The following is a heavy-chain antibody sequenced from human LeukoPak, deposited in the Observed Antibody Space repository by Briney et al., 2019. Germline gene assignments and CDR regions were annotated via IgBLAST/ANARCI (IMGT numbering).Heavy chain of an antibody. J-gene: IGHJ4*02. Sequence: ASVKVSCKASGGTFSSYAISWVRQAPGQGLEWMGGIIPIFGTANYAQKFQGRVTITTDESTGTAYMELSSLRSEDTAVYYCARETPCGGDCYSSHWGQGTLVTVSS. D-gene: IGHD2-21*02. CDR2: IIPIFGTA. CDR1: GGTFSSYA. CDR3: ARETPCGGDCYSSH. V-gene: IGHV1-69*05.